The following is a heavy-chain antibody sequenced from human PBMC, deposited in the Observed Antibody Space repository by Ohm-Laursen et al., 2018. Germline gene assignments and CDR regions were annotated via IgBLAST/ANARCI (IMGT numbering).Heavy chain of an antibody. Sequence: SSVKVSCKASGYTFTGYYMHWVRQAPGQGLEWMGWINPNSGGTNYAQKFQGRVTMTRDTSISTAYMELSRLRSDDTAVYYCARDRRGYCSGGSCYGGWFDPWGQGTLVTVSS. CDR3: ARDRRGYCSGGSCYGGWFDP. CDR2: INPNSGGT. CDR1: GYTFTGYY. J-gene: IGHJ5*02. V-gene: IGHV1-2*02. D-gene: IGHD2-15*01.